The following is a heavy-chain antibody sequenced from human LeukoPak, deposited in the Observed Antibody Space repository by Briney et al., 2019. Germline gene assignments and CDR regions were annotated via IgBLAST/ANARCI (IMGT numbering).Heavy chain of an antibody. D-gene: IGHD3-22*01. V-gene: IGHV5-51*01. CDR3: ARREGYSDSSGYYSD. J-gene: IGHJ4*02. CDR1: GYGFTSYW. Sequence: GVALKISCKGSGYGFTSYWIGWVRPMPGKGLEWMGIIYPGESDTRYRPSFQGQVTISADKSISTAYLQWSSLKASDTAMYFCARREGYSDSSGYYSDWGQGTLVTVSS. CDR2: IYPGESDT.